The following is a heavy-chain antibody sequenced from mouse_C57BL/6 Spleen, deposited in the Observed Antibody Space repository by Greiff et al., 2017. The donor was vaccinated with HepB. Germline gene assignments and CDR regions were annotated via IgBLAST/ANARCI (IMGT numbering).Heavy chain of an antibody. Sequence: VKLEESGPGLVQPSQSLSITCTVSGFSLTSYGVHWVRQSPGKGLEWLGVIWSGGSTDYNAAFISRLSISKDNSKSQVFFKMNSLQADDTAIYYCARNRYYGSSYDAMDYWGQGTSVTVSS. J-gene: IGHJ4*01. CDR2: IWSGGST. V-gene: IGHV2-2*01. CDR1: GFSLTSYG. D-gene: IGHD1-1*01. CDR3: ARNRYYGSSYDAMDY.